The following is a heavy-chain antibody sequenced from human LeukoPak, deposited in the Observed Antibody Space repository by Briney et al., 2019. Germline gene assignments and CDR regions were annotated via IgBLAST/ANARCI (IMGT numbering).Heavy chain of an antibody. D-gene: IGHD1-14*01. Sequence: PSEILSLTCAVYGGSFSGYYWSWIRQPPGKGLEWIGEINHSGSTNYNPSLRSRVSMSVDTSKNQFSLRLSSVTAADTAVYYCARDQGSIILGYFDYWGQGTLVTVSS. CDR2: INHSGST. CDR1: GGSFSGYY. V-gene: IGHV4-34*01. J-gene: IGHJ4*02. CDR3: ARDQGSIILGYFDY.